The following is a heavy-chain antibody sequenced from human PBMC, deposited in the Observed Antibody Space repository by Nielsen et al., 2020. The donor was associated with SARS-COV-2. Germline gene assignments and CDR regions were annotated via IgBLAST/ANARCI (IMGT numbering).Heavy chain of an antibody. Sequence: ASVKVSCKASGYTFTSYAMNWVRQAPGQGLEWMGWINTNTGNPTYAQGFTGRFVFSLDTSVSTAYLQISSLKAEDTAVHYCARDPGYSSSWYYYYYGMDVWGQGTTVTVSS. CDR1: GYTFTSYA. CDR2: INTNTGNP. J-gene: IGHJ6*02. D-gene: IGHD6-13*01. V-gene: IGHV7-4-1*02. CDR3: ARDPGYSSSWYYYYYGMDV.